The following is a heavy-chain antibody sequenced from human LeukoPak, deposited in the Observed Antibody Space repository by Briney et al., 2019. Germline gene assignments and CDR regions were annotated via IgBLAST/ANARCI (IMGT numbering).Heavy chain of an antibody. CDR3: SRVSPLKFIAVADADDY. J-gene: IGHJ4*02. Sequence: GASVKVSCKASGYTFTSYYMHWVRQAPAQGLEWMGILNPSGGSTSYAQKFQSRGTMTRDTTTSTVYMELSSLRSEDTAVYCCSRVSPLKFIAVADADDYWGQATLVTVSS. CDR2: LNPSGGST. D-gene: IGHD6-19*01. CDR1: GYTFTSYY. V-gene: IGHV1-46*03.